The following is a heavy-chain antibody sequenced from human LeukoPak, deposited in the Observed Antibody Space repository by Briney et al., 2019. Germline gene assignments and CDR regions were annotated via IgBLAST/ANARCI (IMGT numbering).Heavy chain of an antibody. CDR1: GYTFTGHY. CDR3: ARRRVDVIGTFDY. CDR2: INPHSGGT. D-gene: IGHD1-1*01. V-gene: IGHV1-2*02. J-gene: IGHJ4*02. Sequence: ASVKVSCKATGYTFTGHYMHWVRQAPGQGLEWMGWINPHSGGTNYAQRFQGRVTLTRDTSISIAYMELSSLRSDDTAVYWCARRRVDVIGTFDYWGQGTLVTVSS.